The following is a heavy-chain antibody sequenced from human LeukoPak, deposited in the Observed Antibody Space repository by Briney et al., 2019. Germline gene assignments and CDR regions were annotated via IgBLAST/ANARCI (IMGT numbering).Heavy chain of an antibody. CDR1: GFTFSSYW. D-gene: IGHD5-24*01. J-gene: IGHJ4*02. V-gene: IGHV3-74*01. CDR2: INGDGSST. Sequence: GGSLRLSCAASGFTFSSYWMHWVRQAPGKGLVWVSRINGDGSSTSYADSVKGRFIISRDNAKNTLYLQMNSLRAEDTAVYYCARARDGYNSSRAGDYWGQGTLVTVSS. CDR3: ARARDGYNSSRAGDY.